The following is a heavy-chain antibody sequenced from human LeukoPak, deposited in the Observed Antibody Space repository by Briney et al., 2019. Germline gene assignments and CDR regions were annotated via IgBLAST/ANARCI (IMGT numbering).Heavy chain of an antibody. Sequence: GGSLRLSCAASGFTFNNAWMSWVRQAPGKGLEWVSLISGDGVSTFYADSVKGRFSISRDNSKNSLYLEMNSLRTEDAAMYYCAKESGKFDYWGQGTLVAVSS. V-gene: IGHV3-43*02. CDR3: AKESGKFDY. J-gene: IGHJ4*02. CDR1: GFTFNNAW. CDR2: ISGDGVST.